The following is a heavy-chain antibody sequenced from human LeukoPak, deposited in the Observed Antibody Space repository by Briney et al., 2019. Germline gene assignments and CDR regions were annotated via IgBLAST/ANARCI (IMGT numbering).Heavy chain of an antibody. CDR1: GGSFSGYY. V-gene: IGHV3-11*01. CDR3: ASGFDY. J-gene: IGHJ4*02. Sequence: KPSETLSLTCAVYGGSFSGYYWSWIRQAPGKGLEWVSYISSSGSTMYYADSVKGRFTISRDNAKNSLYLQMNSLRAEDTAVYYCASGFDYWGQGTLVTVSS. CDR2: ISSSGSTM.